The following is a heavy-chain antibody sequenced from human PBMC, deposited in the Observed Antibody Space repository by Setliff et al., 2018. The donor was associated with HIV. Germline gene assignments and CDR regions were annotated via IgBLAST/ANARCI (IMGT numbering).Heavy chain of an antibody. D-gene: IGHD1-7*01. V-gene: IGHV1-18*01. J-gene: IGHJ6*03. CDR3: ARGDNWNYIGRPSLYMDV. Sequence: GASVKVSCKAFGYTFSTHGVSWVRRAPGQGLEWLGWISGYGDATRFAQKVQGRVTLTTDTSASTAYLELRSLTSDDTAVYYCARGDNWNYIGRPSLYMDVWGRGTTVTVSS. CDR1: GYTFSTHG. CDR2: ISGYGDAT.